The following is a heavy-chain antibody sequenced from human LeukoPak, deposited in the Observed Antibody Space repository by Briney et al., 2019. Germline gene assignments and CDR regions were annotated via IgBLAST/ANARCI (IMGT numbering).Heavy chain of an antibody. D-gene: IGHD6-13*01. V-gene: IGHV4-59*08. J-gene: IGHJ5*02. CDR1: GDSINAYY. Sequence: PSETLSLTCTVSGDSINAYYWGWIRQPPGKGLEWIGYIYFSGTTKYNPSLESRVTISVETSKSQFSLKLSSVTAADTAVYYCARRRAEGGSNGHYNWFDPWGQGILVTVSS. CDR2: IYFSGTT. CDR3: ARRRAEGGSNGHYNWFDP.